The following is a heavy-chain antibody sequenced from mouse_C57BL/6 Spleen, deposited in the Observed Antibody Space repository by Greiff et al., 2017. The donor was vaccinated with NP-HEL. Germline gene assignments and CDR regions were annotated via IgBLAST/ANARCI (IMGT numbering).Heavy chain of an antibody. CDR1: GYTFTSYD. CDR3: AREDYDYPLEY. D-gene: IGHD2-4*01. CDR2: IYPRDGST. V-gene: IGHV1-85*01. J-gene: IGHJ2*01. Sequence: VQLQESGPELVKPGALVKLSCKASGYTFTSYDINWVKQRPGQGLEWIGWIYPRDGSTKYNEKFKGKATLTVDTSSSTAYMELHSLTSEDSAVYFCAREDYDYPLEYWGQGTTLTVSS.